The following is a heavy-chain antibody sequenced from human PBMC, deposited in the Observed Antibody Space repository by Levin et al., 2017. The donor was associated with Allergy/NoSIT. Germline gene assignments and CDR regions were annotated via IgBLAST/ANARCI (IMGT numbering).Heavy chain of an antibody. CDR1: GFTFSSYS. V-gene: IGHV3-21*01. D-gene: IGHD3-22*01. J-gene: IGHJ4*02. Sequence: GGSLRLSCAASGFTFSSYSMNWVRQAPGKGLEWVSSISSSSSYIYYADSVKGRFTISRDNAKNSLYLQMNSLRAEDTAVYYCARDRGRYYDSSGYWYYFDYWGQGTLVTVSS. CDR3: ARDRGRYYDSSGYWYYFDY. CDR2: ISSSSSYI.